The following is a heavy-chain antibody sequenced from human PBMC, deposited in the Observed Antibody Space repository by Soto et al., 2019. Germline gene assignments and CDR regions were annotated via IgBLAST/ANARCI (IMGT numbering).Heavy chain of an antibody. CDR1: GGTFSSYA. CDR2: IIPIFGTT. CDR3: ARVVTVVKSFHYWYFDL. V-gene: IGHV1-69*12. Sequence: QVQLVQSGAEVKKPGSSVKVSCKASGGTFSSYAISWVRQAPGQGLERMGGIIPIFGTTNYAQKFQGRVTITADESTSTAYMELSSLRSEDTAVYYCARVVTVVKSFHYWYFDLWGRGTLVSLSS. D-gene: IGHD2-15*01. J-gene: IGHJ2*01.